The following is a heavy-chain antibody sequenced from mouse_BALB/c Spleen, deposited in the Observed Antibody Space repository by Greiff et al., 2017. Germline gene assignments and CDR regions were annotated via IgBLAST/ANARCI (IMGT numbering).Heavy chain of an antibody. D-gene: IGHD1-1*01. CDR1: GYTFTSYY. Sequence: LQESGAELVKPGASVKLSCKASGYTFTSYYMYWVKQRPGQGLEWIGEINPSNGGTNFNEKFKSKATLTVDKSSSTAYMQLSSLTSEDSAVYYCTVVAPFDYWGQGTTLTVSS. CDR3: TVVAPFDY. CDR2: INPSNGGT. J-gene: IGHJ2*01. V-gene: IGHV1S16*01.